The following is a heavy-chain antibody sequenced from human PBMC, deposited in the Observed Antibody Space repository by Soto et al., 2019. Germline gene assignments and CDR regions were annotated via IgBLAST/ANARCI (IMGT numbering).Heavy chain of an antibody. V-gene: IGHV1-69*13. J-gene: IGHJ6*02. CDR3: ARAIYYYDSSGYYYYYGMDV. CDR1: GGTFSSYA. D-gene: IGHD3-22*01. CDR2: IIPIFGTA. Sequence: ASVKVSCKASGGTFSSYAISWVRQAPGQGLEWMGGIIPIFGTANYAQKFQGRVTITADESTSTAYMELSSLRSEDTAVCYCARAIYYYDSSGYYYYYGMDVWG.